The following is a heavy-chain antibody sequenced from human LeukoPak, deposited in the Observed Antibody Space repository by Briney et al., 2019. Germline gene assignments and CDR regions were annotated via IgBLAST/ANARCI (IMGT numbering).Heavy chain of an antibody. CDR1: GFTFSSYG. V-gene: IGHV3-33*01. Sequence: GGSLRLSCAASGFTFSSYGMHWVRQAPGKGLEWVAFIWYDGSNKYYADSVKGRFTISRDNSKNTLYLQMNSLRAEDTAVYYCARHPGIAVAGIDYWGQGTLVTVSS. J-gene: IGHJ4*02. CDR2: IWYDGSNK. CDR3: ARHPGIAVAGIDY. D-gene: IGHD6-19*01.